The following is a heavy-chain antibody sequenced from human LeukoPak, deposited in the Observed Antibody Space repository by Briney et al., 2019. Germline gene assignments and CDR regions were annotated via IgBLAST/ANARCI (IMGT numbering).Heavy chain of an antibody. J-gene: IGHJ6*03. CDR2: ISGSGGST. CDR1: GFTFSSYG. Sequence: GGSLRLSCAASGFTFSSYGMSWVRQAPGKGLEWVSAISGSGGSTYYADSVKGRFTISRDNSKNTLYLQMNSLRAEDTAVYYCAKEAAVVRGVIVRYYYYYMDVWGKGTTVTISS. D-gene: IGHD3-10*01. V-gene: IGHV3-23*01. CDR3: AKEAAVVRGVIVRYYYYYMDV.